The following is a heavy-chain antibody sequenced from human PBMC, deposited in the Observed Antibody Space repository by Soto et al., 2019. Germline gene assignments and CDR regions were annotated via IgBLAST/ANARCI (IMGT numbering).Heavy chain of an antibody. V-gene: IGHV3-74*01. CDR2: IDGDEVSTT. Sequence: EVQLVESGGGLVQPGGSLRLSCAASGFTFNSYWMQRIRHAPGKGREWVSRIDGDEVSTTIYADTVQGRLTISRDNVKNTRYLQMNSLRAEDTAVYYCVRDSDGEYWGQGTLVSGSS. J-gene: IGHJ4*02. CDR3: VRDSDGEY. D-gene: IGHD1-26*01. CDR1: GFTFNSYW.